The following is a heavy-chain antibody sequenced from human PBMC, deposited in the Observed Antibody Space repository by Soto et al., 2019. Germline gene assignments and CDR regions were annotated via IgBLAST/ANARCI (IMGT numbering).Heavy chain of an antibody. CDR3: ARHHSSGWYRARFDP. D-gene: IGHD6-19*01. Sequence: SETLSLTCTVSGGSISSSSYYWGWIRQPPGKGLEWIGSIYYSGSTYYNPSLKSRVTISVDTSKNQFSLKLSSVTAADTAVYYCARHHSSGWYRARFDPWGRGTLVTVSS. CDR1: GGSISSSSYY. J-gene: IGHJ5*02. CDR2: IYYSGST. V-gene: IGHV4-39*01.